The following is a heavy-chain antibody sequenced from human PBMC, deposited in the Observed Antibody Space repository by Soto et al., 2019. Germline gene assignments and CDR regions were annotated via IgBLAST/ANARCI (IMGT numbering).Heavy chain of an antibody. J-gene: IGHJ4*02. CDR3: ARDRQFAPAGPGAY. CDR2: INWNGGST. Sequence: PGGSLRLSCAASGFTFDDYGMSWVRQAPGKGLEWVSGINWNGGSTGYADSVKGRFTISRDNAKNSLYLQMNSLRAEDTALYYCARDRQFAPAGPGAYGGQETLVTVSS. D-gene: IGHD6-13*01. V-gene: IGHV3-20*04. CDR1: GFTFDDYG.